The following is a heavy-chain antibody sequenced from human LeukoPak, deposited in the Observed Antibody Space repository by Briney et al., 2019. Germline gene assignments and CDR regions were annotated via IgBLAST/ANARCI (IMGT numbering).Heavy chain of an antibody. J-gene: IGHJ4*02. CDR3: AKDLSGSYDY. D-gene: IGHD1-26*01. Sequence: GGSLRLSCAAPGFIFSSYAMSWVRQAPGKGLEWVSAISGSGESTYYADSVKGRFTISRDNSKNTLYLQMNSLRAEDTAVYYCAKDLSGSYDYWGQGTLVTVSS. V-gene: IGHV3-23*01. CDR1: GFIFSSYA. CDR2: ISGSGEST.